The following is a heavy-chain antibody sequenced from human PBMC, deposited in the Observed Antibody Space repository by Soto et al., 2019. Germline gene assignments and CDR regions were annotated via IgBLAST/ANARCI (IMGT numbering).Heavy chain of an antibody. CDR2: ISYDGSNK. CDR1: GFTFSSYG. CDR3: AFDYGDLGGMDV. D-gene: IGHD4-17*01. Sequence: QVQLVESGGGVVQPGRSLRLSCAASGFTFSSYGMHWVRQAPGKGLEWVAVISYDGSNKYYADSVKGRFTISRDNSKNTLYLQMNSLRAEDTAVYYCAFDYGDLGGMDVWGQGTTVTVSS. J-gene: IGHJ6*02. V-gene: IGHV3-30*03.